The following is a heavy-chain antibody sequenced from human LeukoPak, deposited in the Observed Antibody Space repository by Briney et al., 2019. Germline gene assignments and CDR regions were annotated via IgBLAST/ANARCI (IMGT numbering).Heavy chain of an antibody. J-gene: IGHJ3*02. Sequence: GGSLRLSCAASGFTFSDYAMHCVRQAPGKGLEWVALIWYDGSNRYYADSVKGRFTISRDNSKNTLYVQMNSLRADDTAVYYCARRADDAFDIWGQGTMVTVSS. CDR3: ARRADDAFDI. V-gene: IGHV3-33*08. CDR2: IWYDGSNR. CDR1: GFTFSDYA.